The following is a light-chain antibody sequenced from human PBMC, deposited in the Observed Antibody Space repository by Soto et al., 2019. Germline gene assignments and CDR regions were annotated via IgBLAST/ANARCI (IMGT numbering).Light chain of an antibody. V-gene: IGKV3-20*01. CDR2: RAS. J-gene: IGKJ2*01. Sequence: EIVLTQSPGTLSLSPGERATLSCRASQSVSSIYLAWYQQKPGQAPRLLIYRASSRATGIPDMFSGSWSGIDYTLTISRLEPEDFAVYYCQQYGGSPPYTVGQGTKLEIK. CDR1: QSVSSIY. CDR3: QQYGGSPPYT.